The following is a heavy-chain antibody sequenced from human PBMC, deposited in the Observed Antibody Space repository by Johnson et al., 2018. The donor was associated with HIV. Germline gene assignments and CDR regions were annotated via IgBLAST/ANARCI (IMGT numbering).Heavy chain of an antibody. D-gene: IGHD7-27*01. V-gene: IGHV3-7*01. CDR3: ARGLELGMAGFDI. Sequence: VDSVKCRFTISRDNAKNSLYLQMNRLRSEDTAVYYCARGLELGMAGFDIWGQGTMVTVSS. J-gene: IGHJ3*02.